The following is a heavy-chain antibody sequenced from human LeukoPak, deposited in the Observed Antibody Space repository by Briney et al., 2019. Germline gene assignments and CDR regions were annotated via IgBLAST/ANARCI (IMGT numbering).Heavy chain of an antibody. CDR3: AKDYDSSGYYYAPFDY. CDR2: ISGSGGST. J-gene: IGHJ4*02. Sequence: GGSLRLSCAASGFTFSSYGMSWVRQAPGKGLEWVSAISGSGGSTYYADSVKGRFTISRDNSKNTLYLQMNSLRAEDTAVYYCAKDYDSSGYYYAPFDYWGQGTLVTVSS. D-gene: IGHD3-22*01. CDR1: GFTFSSYG. V-gene: IGHV3-23*01.